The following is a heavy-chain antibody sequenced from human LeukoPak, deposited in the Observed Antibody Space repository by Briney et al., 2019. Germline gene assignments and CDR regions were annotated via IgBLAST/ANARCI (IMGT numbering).Heavy chain of an antibody. J-gene: IGHJ4*02. Sequence: PGGSLRLSCAASGFNFNYYGMHWVRQAPGKGLEHVSAISKNGGSTYYANSLKGRFTISRDNSKNTLYLQMNSLRAEDTAVYYCAKDLTTVVTQAGFDYWGQGTLVTVSS. CDR1: GFNFNYYG. D-gene: IGHD4-23*01. CDR2: ISKNGGST. V-gene: IGHV3-64*04. CDR3: AKDLTTVVTQAGFDY.